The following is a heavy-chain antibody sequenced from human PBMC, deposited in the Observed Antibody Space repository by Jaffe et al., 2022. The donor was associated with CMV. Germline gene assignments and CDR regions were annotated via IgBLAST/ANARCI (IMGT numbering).Heavy chain of an antibody. D-gene: IGHD2-2*01. J-gene: IGHJ6*03. CDR2: ISSSGSTI. CDR1: GFTFSSYE. CDR3: ARGLGYCSSTSCPGYMDV. Sequence: EVQLVESGGGLVQPGGSLRLSCAASGFTFSSYEMNWVRQAPGKGLEWVSYISSSGSTIYYADSVKGRFTISRDNAKNSLYLQMNSLRAEDTAVYYCARGLGYCSSTSCPGYMDVWGKGTTVTVSS. V-gene: IGHV3-48*03.